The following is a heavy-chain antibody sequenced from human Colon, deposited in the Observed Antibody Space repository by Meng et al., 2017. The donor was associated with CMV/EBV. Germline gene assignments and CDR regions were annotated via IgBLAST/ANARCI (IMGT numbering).Heavy chain of an antibody. J-gene: IGHJ4*02. CDR3: ARSLYGSGKDAFDY. V-gene: IGHV3-33*01. CDR1: GFTFSTYG. D-gene: IGHD3-10*01. Sequence: TSGFTFSTYGMHWVRQAPGKGLEWVAAIWYDGNKKNYAESVKGRFSISRDNSKDTLYLQVNSLRAEDTAVYYCARSLYGSGKDAFDYWGQGTLVTVSS. CDR2: IWYDGNKK.